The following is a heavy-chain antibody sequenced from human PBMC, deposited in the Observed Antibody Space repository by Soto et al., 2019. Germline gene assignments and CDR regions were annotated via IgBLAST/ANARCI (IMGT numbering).Heavy chain of an antibody. D-gene: IGHD3-9*01. Sequence: GASVKVSCKASGYTFTSYGISWVRQAPGQGLEWMGWISAYNGNTNYAQKLQGRVTMTTDTSTSTAYMELRSLRSDDTAVYYCARVNGLRYFAWLIPWGQGTLVTVSS. CDR1: GYTFTSYG. CDR2: ISAYNGNT. V-gene: IGHV1-18*01. J-gene: IGHJ5*02. CDR3: ARVNGLRYFAWLIP.